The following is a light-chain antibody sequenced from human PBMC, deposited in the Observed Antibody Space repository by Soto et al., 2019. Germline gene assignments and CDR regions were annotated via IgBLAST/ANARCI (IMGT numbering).Light chain of an antibody. CDR3: QQYNDWPRT. CDR2: GSS. CDR1: QNVYNN. V-gene: IGKV3-15*01. Sequence: EIVFTQAPSTLSFSPGERANLSCRASQNVYNNLAWYQRRPGQAPRLLIYGSSTRATGVPPRFSGSASGTEFTLTISSLQSEDFGVYYCQQYNDWPRTFGQGTRLEIK. J-gene: IGKJ5*01.